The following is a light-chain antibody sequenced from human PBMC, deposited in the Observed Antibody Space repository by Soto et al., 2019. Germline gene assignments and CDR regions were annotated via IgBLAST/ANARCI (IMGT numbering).Light chain of an antibody. CDR1: SSDVGGYNY. Sequence: QSALTQPASVSGSPGQSITISCTGTSSDVGGYNYVSWYQQHPGKAPKVMIYEVSNRPSGVSNRFSGAKSGNTASLTISGLQAEDEADYYCSSYTSSNTWVFCGGTKLTVL. CDR3: SSYTSSNTWV. J-gene: IGLJ3*02. CDR2: EVS. V-gene: IGLV2-14*01.